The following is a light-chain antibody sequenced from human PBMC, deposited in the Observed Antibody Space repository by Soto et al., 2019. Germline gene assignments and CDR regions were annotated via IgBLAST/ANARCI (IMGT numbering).Light chain of an antibody. Sequence: EIVITQSPDTLSVSPGERATLSCRASQSVSSNLACSQQKPCQAPRLLIYGASTRATGIPASFSGSGSGTEFTLTISSLQSEDYVLVECELYYNCPIILGEGTLVEIK. V-gene: IGKV3-15*01. CDR1: QSVSSN. CDR3: ELYYNCPII. J-gene: IGKJ4*01. CDR2: GAS.